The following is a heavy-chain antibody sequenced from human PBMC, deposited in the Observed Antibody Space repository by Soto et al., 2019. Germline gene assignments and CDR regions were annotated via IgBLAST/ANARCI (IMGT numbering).Heavy chain of an antibody. V-gene: IGHV3-30-3*01. D-gene: IGHD6-13*01. J-gene: IGHJ6*02. Sequence: GGSLILSCAASGFTFSSYAMHWVLQAPGKGLEWVAVISYDGSNKYYADSVKGRFTISRDNSKNTLYLQMNSLRAEDTAVYYCARDTVLAAAGTNYYYGMGVWGQGTTVTVYS. CDR1: GFTFSSYA. CDR3: ARDTVLAAAGTNYYYGMGV. CDR2: ISYDGSNK.